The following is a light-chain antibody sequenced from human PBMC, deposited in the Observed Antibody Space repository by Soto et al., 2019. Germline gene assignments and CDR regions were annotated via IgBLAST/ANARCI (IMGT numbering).Light chain of an antibody. J-gene: IGKJ1*01. V-gene: IGKV1-5*01. CDR1: QTISTS. CDR2: DAS. CDR3: QQYSSYWT. Sequence: DIQMPQSPSSLSASVGDRVTITCRASQTISTSLAWYQQKPGKAPKVLTYDASILESGVPSRFSGSGSVTEFTLTISDLQPDDFATYYCQQYSSYWTLGQGTKVDIK.